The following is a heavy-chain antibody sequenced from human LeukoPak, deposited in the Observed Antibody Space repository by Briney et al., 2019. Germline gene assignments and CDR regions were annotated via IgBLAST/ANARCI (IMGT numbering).Heavy chain of an antibody. D-gene: IGHD1-26*01. CDR3: ARASGRNSDAFDI. CDR2: INPNSGGT. J-gene: IGHJ3*02. CDR1: GYTFIGYY. V-gene: IGHV1-2*02. Sequence: ASVKVSCKASGYTFIGYYMHWVRQAPGQGLEWMGWINPNSGGTNYAQNFQGRVTMTRDTSISTAYMELSRLRSDDTALYYCARASGRNSDAFDIWGQGTMVTVSS.